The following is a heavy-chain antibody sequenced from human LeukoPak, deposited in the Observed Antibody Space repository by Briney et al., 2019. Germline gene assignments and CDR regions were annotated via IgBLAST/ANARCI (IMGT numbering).Heavy chain of an antibody. D-gene: IGHD1-26*01. J-gene: IGHJ4*02. CDR2: ISNTNAI. CDR3: AKAGDSRELLP. Sequence: GGSLRLSCAASGFTFSSCSMNWVRQSPGKGLEGVSSISNTNAIFYADSVKGRFTISRDNTKNTLYLQMNSLRAEDTAVYYCAKAGDSRELLPWGQGTLVTVSS. V-gene: IGHV3-21*04. CDR1: GFTFSSCS.